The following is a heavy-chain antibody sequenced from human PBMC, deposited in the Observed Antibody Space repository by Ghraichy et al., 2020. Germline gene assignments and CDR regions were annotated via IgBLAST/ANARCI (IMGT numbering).Heavy chain of an antibody. CDR3: ARPASGYSGDYYYGMDV. CDR2: IIPIFGTA. CDR1: GGTFSSYA. D-gene: IGHD3-22*01. V-gene: IGHV1-69*13. J-gene: IGHJ6*02. Sequence: SVKVSCKASGGTFSSYAISWVRQAPGQGLEWMGGIIPIFGTANYAQKFQGRVTITADESTSTAYMELSSLRSEDTAVYYCARPASGYSGDYYYGMDVWGQVTTVTVSS.